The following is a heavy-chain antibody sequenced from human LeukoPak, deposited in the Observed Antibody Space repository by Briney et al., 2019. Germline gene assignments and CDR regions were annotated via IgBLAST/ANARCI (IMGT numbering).Heavy chain of an antibody. CDR2: MSGSGYYT. D-gene: IGHD3-3*01. J-gene: IGHJ6*03. Sequence: GGSLRLSCAASGFSLSNFAMSWVRQAPGKGLEWVSAMSGSGYYTYYVESVKGRFTISRDNSKNTLYLHMNSLRADDTAVYYCAKMEGQRLYDYCMDVWGRGTTVTVSS. CDR3: AKMEGQRLYDYCMDV. CDR1: GFSLSNFA. V-gene: IGHV3-23*01.